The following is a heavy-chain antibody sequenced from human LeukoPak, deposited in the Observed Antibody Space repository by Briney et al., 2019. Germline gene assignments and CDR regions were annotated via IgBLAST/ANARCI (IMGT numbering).Heavy chain of an antibody. V-gene: IGHV3-21*01. D-gene: IGHD3-16*01. Sequence: GGSLRLSCAASGFTFSSYSMNWVRQAPGKGLEWVSSISSSSSYIYYADSVKGRFTISRDNAKNSLYLQMNSLRAEDTAVYYCVRRLVTGEPPADWFDPWGQGTLVTVSS. CDR3: VRRLVTGEPPADWFDP. CDR1: GFTFSSYS. CDR2: ISSSSSYI. J-gene: IGHJ5*02.